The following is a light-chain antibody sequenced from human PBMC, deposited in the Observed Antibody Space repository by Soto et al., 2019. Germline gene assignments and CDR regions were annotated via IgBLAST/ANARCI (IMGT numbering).Light chain of an antibody. V-gene: IGLV1-44*01. CDR2: SNN. CDR1: SSNIGGNP. J-gene: IGLJ2*01. CDR3: AAWDDSLNGVV. Sequence: QSVLTQPPSSSGTPGQRVTISCSGSSSNIGGNPVNWYQQLPGTAPKLLIYSNNQLPSGVPDRFSGSKSGTSAALAISGLQSEDEADYSCAAWDDSLNGVVFGGGTKLTVL.